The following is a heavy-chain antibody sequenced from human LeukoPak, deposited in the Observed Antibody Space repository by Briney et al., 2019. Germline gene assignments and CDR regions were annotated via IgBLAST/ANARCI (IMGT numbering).Heavy chain of an antibody. D-gene: IGHD6-13*01. V-gene: IGHV1-46*01. Sequence: ASVKVSCKASGYTFTGYYMHWVRRAPGQGLEWMGIINPSGGSTSYAQKFQGRVTMTRDTSTSTVYMELSSLRSEDTAVYYCARDPTVSGIAAAGNDYWGQGTLVTVSS. CDR3: ARDPTVSGIAAAGNDY. CDR1: GYTFTGYY. CDR2: INPSGGST. J-gene: IGHJ4*02.